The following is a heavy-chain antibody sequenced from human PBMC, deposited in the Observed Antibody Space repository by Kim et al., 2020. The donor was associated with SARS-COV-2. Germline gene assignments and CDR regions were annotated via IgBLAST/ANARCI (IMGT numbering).Heavy chain of an antibody. D-gene: IGHD6-19*01. CDR1: GFTFSSYS. J-gene: IGHJ4*02. V-gene: IGHV3-21*04. CDR2: ISSSSSYI. Sequence: GGSLRLSCAASGFTFSSYSMNWVRQAPGKGLEWISSISSSSSYIYYADSVKGRFTISRDNARASLYLQTNSLRAEDTAVYYCARVLTSGWSYFDYWGQGT. CDR3: ARVLTSGWSYFDY.